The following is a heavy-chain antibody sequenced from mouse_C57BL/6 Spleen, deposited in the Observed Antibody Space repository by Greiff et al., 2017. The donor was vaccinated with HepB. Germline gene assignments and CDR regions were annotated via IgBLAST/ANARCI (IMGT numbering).Heavy chain of an antibody. CDR3: ARYYYGSSKGVFDY. D-gene: IGHD1-1*01. CDR1: GYTFTSYW. V-gene: IGHV1-69*01. Sequence: QVQLKQPGAELVMPGASVKLSCKASGYTFTSYWMHWVKQRPGQGLEWIGEIDPSDSYTNYNQKFKGKSTLTVDKSSSTAYMQLSSLTSEDSAVYYCARYYYGSSKGVFDYWGQGTTLTVSS. CDR2: IDPSDSYT. J-gene: IGHJ2*01.